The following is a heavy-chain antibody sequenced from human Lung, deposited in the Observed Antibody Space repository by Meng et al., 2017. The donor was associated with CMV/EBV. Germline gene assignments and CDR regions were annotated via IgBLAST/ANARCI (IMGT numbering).Heavy chain of an antibody. V-gene: IGHV4-4*02. CDR1: GGSISISTL. CDR2: IYHSGGT. CDR3: ARDPYATGWAG. Sequence: QMQLQESGPGLVKPSGTLSLTCAVSGGSISISTLWSWVRQPPGKGLEWIGEIYHSGGTNYNPSLRGRVTISLDKSKNQFSLTLRSVTAADTAVYYCARDPYATGWAGWGQGTLVTVSS. D-gene: IGHD6-19*01. J-gene: IGHJ4*02.